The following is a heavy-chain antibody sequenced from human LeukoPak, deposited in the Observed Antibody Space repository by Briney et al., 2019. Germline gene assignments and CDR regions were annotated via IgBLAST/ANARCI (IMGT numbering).Heavy chain of an antibody. CDR1: GFTFSSYA. CDR3: ARDLRIAAAGTYYYYGMDV. D-gene: IGHD6-13*01. CDR2: ISGSGGST. Sequence: AGGSLRLSCAASGFTFSSYAMSWVRQAPGKGLEWVSAISGSGGSTYYADSVKGRFTISRDNAKNTLYLQMNSLRAEDTAVYYCARDLRIAAAGTYYYYGMDVWGQGTTVTVSS. V-gene: IGHV3-23*01. J-gene: IGHJ6*02.